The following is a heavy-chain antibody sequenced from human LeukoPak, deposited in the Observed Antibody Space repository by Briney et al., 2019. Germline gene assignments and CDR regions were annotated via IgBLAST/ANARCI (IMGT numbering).Heavy chain of an antibody. Sequence: GGSLRLSCAASGFTFSTYSLNWVRQAPGKGLEWVSSITTSGSYIYYADSVKGRFTISRDNAKNSLYLQMNSLRDEDTAVYYCARGGRLFDYWGQGTVVTVSS. V-gene: IGHV3-21*01. CDR2: ITTSGSYI. CDR3: ARGGRLFDY. J-gene: IGHJ4*02. CDR1: GFTFSTYS.